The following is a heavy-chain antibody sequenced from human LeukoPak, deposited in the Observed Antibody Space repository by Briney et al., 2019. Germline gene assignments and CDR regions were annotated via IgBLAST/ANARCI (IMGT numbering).Heavy chain of an antibody. V-gene: IGHV1-2*02. CDR1: GYTFTDYY. J-gene: IGHJ4*02. D-gene: IGHD4-11*01. Sequence: ASVKVSCKASGYTFTDYYMHWVRQAPGQGLERMGWINPNSGGTIYAQKFQGRVTMTRDTSISTAYMELSRLGSDDTAVYYCARVGDMTTVLLSGTYYFDYWGQGTLVTVSS. CDR3: ARVGDMTTVLLSGTYYFDY. CDR2: INPNSGGT.